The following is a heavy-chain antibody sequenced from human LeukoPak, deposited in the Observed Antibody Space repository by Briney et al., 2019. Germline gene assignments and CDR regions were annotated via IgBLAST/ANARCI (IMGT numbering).Heavy chain of an antibody. CDR3: ARDYIVDV. J-gene: IGHJ6*02. D-gene: IGHD4-4*01. CDR1: GFTFSSYV. V-gene: IGHV3-30-3*01. Sequence: PGGSLRLSCAASGFTFSSYVMHWVRQAPGKGLEWVAVISYDGSNKYYADSVKGRFTISRDNSKNTLYLQMNSLRAEDTAVYYCARDYIVDVWGRGTTVTVSS. CDR2: ISYDGSNK.